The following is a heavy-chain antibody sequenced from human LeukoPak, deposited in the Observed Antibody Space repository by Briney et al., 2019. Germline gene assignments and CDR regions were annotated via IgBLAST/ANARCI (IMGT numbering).Heavy chain of an antibody. CDR3: ASVDSSGYYWAYYFDY. J-gene: IGHJ4*02. D-gene: IGHD3-22*01. Sequence: PSVTLSLTCAVSGGSISSGGYSWSWIRQPPGKGLEWIGYIYHSGSTNYNPSLKSRVTISVDKSKNQFSLKLSSVTAADTAVYYCASVDSSGYYWAYYFDYWGQGTLVTVSS. CDR1: GGSISSGGYS. CDR2: IYHSGST. V-gene: IGHV4-30-2*01.